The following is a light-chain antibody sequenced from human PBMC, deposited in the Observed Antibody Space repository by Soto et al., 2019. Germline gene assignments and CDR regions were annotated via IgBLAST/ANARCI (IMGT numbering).Light chain of an antibody. CDR3: CSYARGRIWV. Sequence: QSALTQPRSVSGSPGQSVTISCTGTNNDVGSYDLVSWYQLHPGKAPKLVIYEANKRPSGISGRFSVSKSGNTASLTISGLQAEDEAHYYCCSYARGRIWVFGGGTKLTVL. V-gene: IGLV2-23*01. CDR1: NNDVGSYDL. CDR2: EAN. J-gene: IGLJ3*02.